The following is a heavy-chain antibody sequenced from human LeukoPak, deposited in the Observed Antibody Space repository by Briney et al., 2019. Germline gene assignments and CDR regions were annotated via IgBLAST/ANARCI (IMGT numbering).Heavy chain of an antibody. J-gene: IGHJ4*02. CDR3: AGDPAAGFMFDY. V-gene: IGHV1-69*13. Sequence: ASVKVSRKASGGTFSSYAISWVRQAPGQGLEWMGGIIPIFGTANYAQKFQGRVTITADESTSIAYMELSSLRSEDTAVYYCAGDPAAGFMFDYWGQGTLVTVSS. D-gene: IGHD6-13*01. CDR2: IIPIFGTA. CDR1: GGTFSSYA.